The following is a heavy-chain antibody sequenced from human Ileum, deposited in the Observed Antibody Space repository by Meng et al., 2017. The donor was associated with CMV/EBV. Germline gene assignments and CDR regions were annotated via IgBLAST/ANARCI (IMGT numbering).Heavy chain of an antibody. V-gene: IGHV1-69*05. CDR1: GTFSSYA. CDR2: IIPIFGTA. Sequence: GTFSSYAISWVRQAPGQGLEWMGGIIPIFGTANYAQKFQGRVTITTDESTSTAYMELSSLRSEDTAVYYCARAHSIRGYYYDSSGSWGQGTLVTV. J-gene: IGHJ5*02. CDR3: ARAHSIRGYYYDSSGS. D-gene: IGHD3-22*01.